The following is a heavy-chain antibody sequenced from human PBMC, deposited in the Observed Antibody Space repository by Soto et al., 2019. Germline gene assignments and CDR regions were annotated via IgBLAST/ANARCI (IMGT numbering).Heavy chain of an antibody. CDR3: AGALGVPVAGKDFKH. CDR2: INPSGGST. J-gene: IGHJ1*01. Sequence: ASVKVSCKASGYTFTSNYKHWVREAPGQGLEWMGIINPSGGSTSYAQKFQGVVTMTRDTSTSTVYMELSILRSEDTAVSCCAGALGVPVAGKDFKHWRQGT. D-gene: IGHD6-19*01. V-gene: IGHV1-46*01. CDR1: GYTFTSNY.